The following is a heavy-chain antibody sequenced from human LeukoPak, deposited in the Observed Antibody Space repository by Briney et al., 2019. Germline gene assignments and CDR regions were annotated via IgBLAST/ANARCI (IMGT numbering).Heavy chain of an antibody. Sequence: ASVKVSCKVSGYTLTELSMHWVRQAPGKGLEWMGGFDPEDGETIYAQKFQGRVTMTEDTSTDTAFMELSSLRSEDTAVYYCATVPLFDWLLDSFDYWGQGTLVTVSS. CDR3: ATVPLFDWLLDSFDY. D-gene: IGHD3-9*01. J-gene: IGHJ4*02. CDR1: GYTLTELS. CDR2: FDPEDGET. V-gene: IGHV1-24*01.